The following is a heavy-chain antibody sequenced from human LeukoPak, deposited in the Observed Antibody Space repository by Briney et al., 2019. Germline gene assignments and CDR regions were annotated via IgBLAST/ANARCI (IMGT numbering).Heavy chain of an antibody. CDR1: GFTLSSYA. V-gene: IGHV3-23*01. CDR3: AKDKGDSGGWQFDY. D-gene: IGHD6-19*01. J-gene: IGHJ4*02. CDR2: ISGSGGGT. Sequence: QSGGSLRLSCAGSGFTLSSYAMTWVRQAPGKGLEWVPGISGSGGGTYYADSVKGRFTISRDNSKNTLYLQMNSLRAEDTALYYCAKDKGDSGGWQFDYWGQGTLVTVSS.